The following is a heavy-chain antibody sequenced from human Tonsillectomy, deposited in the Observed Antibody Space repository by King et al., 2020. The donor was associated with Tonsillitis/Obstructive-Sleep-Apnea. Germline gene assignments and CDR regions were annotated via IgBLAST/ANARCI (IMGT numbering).Heavy chain of an antibody. Sequence: QLVQSGAEVKKPGASVKVSCKASGYTFTSYGISGVRQAPGQGRELMGWISAYKGNTTFAQNLQGRVTMTTDTSTSTAYMELRSLRSDDTAVYYCARDRYDFWSGYPYGAFDIWGQGTMVTVSS. V-gene: IGHV1-18*01. CDR2: ISAYKGNT. J-gene: IGHJ3*02. D-gene: IGHD3-3*01. CDR3: ARDRYDFWSGYPYGAFDI. CDR1: GYTFTSYG.